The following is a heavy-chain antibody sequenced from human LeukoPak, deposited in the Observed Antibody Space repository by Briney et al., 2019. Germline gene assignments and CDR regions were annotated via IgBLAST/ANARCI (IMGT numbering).Heavy chain of an antibody. Sequence: ASVKVSCKASGYTFTSYATNWVRQAPGQGLEWMGWINTNTGNPTYAQGFTGRFVFSLDTSVSTAYLQISSLKAEDTAVYYCASYYYGSGSYYDPLGYWGQGTLVTVSS. V-gene: IGHV7-4-1*02. CDR1: GYTFTSYA. CDR2: INTNTGNP. J-gene: IGHJ4*02. CDR3: ASYYYGSGSYYDPLGY. D-gene: IGHD3-10*01.